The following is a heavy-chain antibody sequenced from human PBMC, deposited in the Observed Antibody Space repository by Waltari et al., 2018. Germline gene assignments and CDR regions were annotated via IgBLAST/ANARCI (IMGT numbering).Heavy chain of an antibody. CDR2: IHDSGDT. D-gene: IGHD2-21*01. V-gene: IGHV4-59*01. Sequence: QVQLQESGPGLVKPSETLSLSCTVSGASLTTYYWSWIRRPPGKGREYIGYIHDSGDTSYSPSLRSRVSMSLDTSKNQFSLKISSVTAADSAVYYCARVHGSESPLAWGTDVWGQGTAVTVSS. CDR1: GASLTTYY. J-gene: IGHJ6*02. CDR3: ARVHGSESPLAWGTDV.